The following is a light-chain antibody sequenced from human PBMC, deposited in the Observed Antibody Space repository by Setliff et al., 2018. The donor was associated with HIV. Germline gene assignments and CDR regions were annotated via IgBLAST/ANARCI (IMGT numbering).Light chain of an antibody. CDR1: SSDVGGYNY. V-gene: IGLV2-14*03. CDR3: CSYASTSTLV. Sequence: LTQPRSVSGSPGQSVTISCTGTSSDVGGYNYVSWYQQHPGKAPKLMIYDVNNRPSGVSTRFSGSKSGNTASLTISGLQAEDEADYYCCSYASTSTLVFGGGTKV. CDR2: DVN. J-gene: IGLJ3*02.